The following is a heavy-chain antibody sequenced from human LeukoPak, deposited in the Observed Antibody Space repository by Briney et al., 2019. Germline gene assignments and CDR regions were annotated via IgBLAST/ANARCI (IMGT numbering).Heavy chain of an antibody. Sequence: RSGGSLRLSCAASGFTFSNYGMHWVRQAPGKGLVWVSRTDYDGSTTLYADSVKGRFTISRDNAKNTLDLQMNSLRAEDTAVYYCARGWFGSRNMDVWGQGTTVTVSS. CDR2: TDYDGSTT. CDR3: ARGWFGSRNMDV. D-gene: IGHD3-10*01. J-gene: IGHJ6*02. CDR1: GFTFSNYG. V-gene: IGHV3-74*03.